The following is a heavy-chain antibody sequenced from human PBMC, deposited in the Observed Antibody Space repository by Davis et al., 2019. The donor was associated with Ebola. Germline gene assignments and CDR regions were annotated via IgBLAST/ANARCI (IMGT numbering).Heavy chain of an antibody. V-gene: IGHV3-73*01. J-gene: IGHJ4*02. CDR3: TTTTTRIDY. CDR2: IRSKANSYAT. Sequence: PSETLSPTCAAPGFTFSGSAMHWVRQAPGKGLEWVGRIRSKANSYATAYAASVKGRFTISRDDSKNTAYLQMNSLKTEDTAVYYCTTTTTRIDYWGQGTLVTVSS. CDR1: GFTFSGSA. D-gene: IGHD4-17*01.